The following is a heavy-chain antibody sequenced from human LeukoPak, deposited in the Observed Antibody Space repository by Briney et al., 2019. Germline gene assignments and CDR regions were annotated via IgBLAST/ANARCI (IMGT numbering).Heavy chain of an antibody. CDR3: ARRFDSSGYYYEDTFFDY. V-gene: IGHV4-39*01. J-gene: IGHJ4*02. CDR1: GVSISSSNSY. D-gene: IGHD3-22*01. CDR2: IYYSGNT. Sequence: SETLSLTCTVSGVSISSSNSYWGWIRQPPGKGLEWIGSIYYSGNTYYNASLKSQVSISIDTSKNQFSLKLTSVTAADTAVYYCARRFDSSGYYYEDTFFDYWGQGTLVTVSS.